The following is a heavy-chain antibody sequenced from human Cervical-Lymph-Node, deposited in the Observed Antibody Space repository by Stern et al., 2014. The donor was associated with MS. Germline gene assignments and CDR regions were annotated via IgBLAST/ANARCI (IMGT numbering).Heavy chain of an antibody. CDR3: AKYRVFGGVIVVDY. D-gene: IGHD3-16*02. CDR1: VGSISSGGYY. Sequence: QVQLQASRPGLVKPSQTLSLTCTVSVGSISSGGYYCSWIRQHPGKGLEWIWYIYYSGSTSYNPSLKRRVTISLDTSKSQFSLKLSSVTAADTAVYYCAKYRVFGGVIVVDYWGQGTLVTVSS. CDR2: IYYSGST. J-gene: IGHJ4*02. V-gene: IGHV4-31*03.